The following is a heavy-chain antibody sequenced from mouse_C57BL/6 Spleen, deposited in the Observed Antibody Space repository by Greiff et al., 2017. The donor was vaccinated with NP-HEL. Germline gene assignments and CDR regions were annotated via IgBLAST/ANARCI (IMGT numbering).Heavy chain of an antibody. CDR1: GYTFTSYW. Sequence: QVQLKQPGAELVKPGASVKLSCKASGYTFTSYWMHWVKQRPGRGLEWIGRIDPNSGGTKYNEKFKSKATLTVDKPSSTAYMQLSSLTSEDSAVYYCARGGDYYGSNAMDYWGQGTSVTVSS. D-gene: IGHD1-1*01. CDR3: ARGGDYYGSNAMDY. J-gene: IGHJ4*01. CDR2: IDPNSGGT. V-gene: IGHV1-72*01.